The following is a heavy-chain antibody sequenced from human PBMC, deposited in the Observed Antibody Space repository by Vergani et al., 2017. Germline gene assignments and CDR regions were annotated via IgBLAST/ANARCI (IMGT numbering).Heavy chain of an antibody. CDR2: IYHSGST. CDR1: GGSISSSSYY. CDR3: ARVWADYYDSSGPAGYFDY. D-gene: IGHD3-22*01. Sequence: QLQLQESGPGLVKPSETLSLTCTVSGGSISSSSYYWGWIRQPPGKGLEWIGYIYHSGSTYYNPSLKSRVTISVDRSKNQFSLKLSSVTAADTAVYYCARVWADYYDSSGPAGYFDYWGQGTLVTVSS. V-gene: IGHV4-39*07. J-gene: IGHJ4*02.